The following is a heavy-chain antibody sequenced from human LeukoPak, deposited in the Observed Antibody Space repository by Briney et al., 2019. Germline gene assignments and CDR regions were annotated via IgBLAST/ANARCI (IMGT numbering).Heavy chain of an antibody. J-gene: IGHJ4*02. Sequence: GASVKVSCKASGYTFTGYYMHWVRQAPGQGLEWMGWINPNSGGTNYAQKFQGRVTMTRDTSISTAYMELSRLRSDDTAVYYCARVSGYFPYYFDYWGQGTLVTVSS. CDR1: GYTFTGYY. CDR3: ARVSGYFPYYFDY. D-gene: IGHD3-22*01. CDR2: INPNSGGT. V-gene: IGHV1-2*02.